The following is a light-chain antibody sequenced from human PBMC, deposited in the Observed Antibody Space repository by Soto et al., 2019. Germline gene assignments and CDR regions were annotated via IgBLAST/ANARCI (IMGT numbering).Light chain of an antibody. CDR1: QSVSSN. CDR3: QQYNNWPPYT. J-gene: IGKJ2*01. CDR2: GAS. Sequence: EIVMTQSPATLSVSPGERANLSCRASQSVSSNLAWYQQKPGQAPRLLIYGASARAAGIPARFSGSGSGTEFTLTIRSLQSEDFAEYYCQQYNNWPPYTFGQGTKLENK. V-gene: IGKV3-15*01.